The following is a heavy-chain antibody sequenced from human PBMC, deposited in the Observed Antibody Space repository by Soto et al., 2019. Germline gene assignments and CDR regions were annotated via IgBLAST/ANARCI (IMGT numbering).Heavy chain of an antibody. D-gene: IGHD3-9*01. CDR1: GGCFGGYY. V-gene: IGHV4-34*01. CDR2: INHSGST. Sequence: SETLSLTCAVCGGCFGGYYWSWIRQPPGKGLEWIGEINHSGSTKYNPSLKSRVTISVDTSKNQFSLKMSSVTAADTAVYYCARDALRYFDWLSYFDYWGQGTLVTVSS. J-gene: IGHJ4*02. CDR3: ARDALRYFDWLSYFDY.